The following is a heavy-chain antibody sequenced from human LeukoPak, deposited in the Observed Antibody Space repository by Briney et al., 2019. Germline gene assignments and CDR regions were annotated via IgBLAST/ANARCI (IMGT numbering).Heavy chain of an antibody. CDR2: ISGSGGST. J-gene: IGHJ6*03. Sequence: GGSLRLSCAASGFTFSSYAMSWVRQAPGKGLEGVSAISGSGGSTYYADSVKGRFTISRDNSKNTLYLQMNSLRAEDTAVYYCAKVADYSNYYYYYYMDVWGKGTTVTVSS. CDR3: AKVADYSNYYYYYYMDV. V-gene: IGHV3-23*01. CDR1: GFTFSSYA. D-gene: IGHD4-11*01.